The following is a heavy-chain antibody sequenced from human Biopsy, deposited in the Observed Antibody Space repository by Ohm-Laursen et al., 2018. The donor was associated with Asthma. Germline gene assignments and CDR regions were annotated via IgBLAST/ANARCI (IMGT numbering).Heavy chain of an antibody. J-gene: IGHJ4*02. V-gene: IGHV3-9*01. CDR3: AKVRSDWVITESFDY. Sequence: SLRLSCAASGFKFDEYTMHWVRQAPGKGLEWVSGISWNSATIGYADSVEGRFTSSRDNAKNSVFLHMDSLRPEDTAFYYCAKVRSDWVITESFDYWGQGVLVTVSS. D-gene: IGHD3-22*01. CDR2: ISWNSATI. CDR1: GFKFDEYT.